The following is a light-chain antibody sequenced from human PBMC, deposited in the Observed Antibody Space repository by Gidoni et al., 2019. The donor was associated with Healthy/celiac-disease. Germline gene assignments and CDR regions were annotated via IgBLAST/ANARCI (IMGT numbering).Light chain of an antibody. J-gene: IGKJ2*01. V-gene: IGKV3-20*01. CDR2: GAS. CDR1: QSVSSSY. Sequence: EIVLTKSTGTLSLSPGERATLSCRASQSVSSSYLAWYQQKPGQATRLLIYGASSSATGIPHRFSGSGSGTDFTLTISRLEPEDFAVYYCQQYGSSPPYTFGQGTKLEIK. CDR3: QQYGSSPPYT.